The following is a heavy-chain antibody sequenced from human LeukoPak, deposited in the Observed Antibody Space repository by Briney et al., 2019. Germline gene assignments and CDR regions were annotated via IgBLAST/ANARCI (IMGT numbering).Heavy chain of an antibody. Sequence: GGSLRLSCAASGFTFSSYSMDWVRQAPGKGLEWVSAISGSGGSTYYADSVKGRFTISRDNSKNTLYLQMNSLRAEDTAVYYCAKRDYDILTGYRWFDPWGQGTLVTVSS. CDR1: GFTFSSYS. J-gene: IGHJ5*02. V-gene: IGHV3-23*01. CDR2: ISGSGGST. D-gene: IGHD3-9*01. CDR3: AKRDYDILTGYRWFDP.